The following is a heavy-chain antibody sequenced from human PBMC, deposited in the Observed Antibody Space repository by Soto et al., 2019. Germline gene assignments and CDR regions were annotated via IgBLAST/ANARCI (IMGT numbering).Heavy chain of an antibody. V-gene: IGHV3-72*01. CDR2: IKNKPKSYTT. Sequence: GGSLRLSCAASGFTFSDHYMDLVRQAPGKGLEWIGRIKNKPKSYTTQYAASVKGRFTISRDDSINSLHLQMESLRADDTAVYYCARYIVATKYLDYWGQGTLVTVSS. CDR3: ARYIVATKYLDY. J-gene: IGHJ4*02. D-gene: IGHD5-12*01. CDR1: GFTFSDHY.